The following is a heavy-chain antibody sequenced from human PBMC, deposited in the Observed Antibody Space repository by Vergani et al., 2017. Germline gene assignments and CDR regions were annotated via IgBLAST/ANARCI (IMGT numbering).Heavy chain of an antibody. CDR2: ISGSGGRT. V-gene: IGHV3-23*01. J-gene: IGHJ3*02. Sequence: EVQLLESGGGLVQPGGSLRLSCAASGFTFSSYAMSWVRQAPGKGLEWVSAISGSGGRTYYADHVKGRFTISRDNSKNTQYVQMNSLRAEDTAVDYCANRGRFGAVSVVDALSDAFDIWGQGTMVTVSS. D-gene: IGHD2-15*01. CDR1: GFTFSSYA. CDR3: ANRGRFGAVSVVDALSDAFDI.